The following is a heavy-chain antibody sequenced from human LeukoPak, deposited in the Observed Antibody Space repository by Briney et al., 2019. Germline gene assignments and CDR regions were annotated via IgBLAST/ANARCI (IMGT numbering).Heavy chain of an antibody. CDR1: GYTFTSYY. V-gene: IGHV1-46*01. J-gene: IGHJ4*02. Sequence: ASVKVSCKASGYTFTSYYMHWVRQAPGQGLEWMGIINPSGGSTSYAQKFQGRVTMTRDTSTSTVYMELSSLRSEDTAVYYCARAHSRITIFGVVIRHADYFDYWGQGTLVTVSS. D-gene: IGHD3-3*01. CDR2: INPSGGST. CDR3: ARAHSRITIFGVVIRHADYFDY.